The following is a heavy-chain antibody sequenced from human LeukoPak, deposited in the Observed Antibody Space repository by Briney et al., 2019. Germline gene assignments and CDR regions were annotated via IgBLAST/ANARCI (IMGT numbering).Heavy chain of an antibody. CDR2: IYPDDSDT. CDR1: GYSFTSNW. V-gene: IGHV5-51*01. D-gene: IGHD4/OR15-4a*01. Sequence: NTGESLNISCKASGYSFTSNWIGWVRQMPGKGLEWMGIIYPDDSDTRYSPSFQGQVTISADKSISTAYLQWSSLKASDTAMYYCATMVMTTRAFDYWGQGTLVTVSS. CDR3: ATMVMTTRAFDY. J-gene: IGHJ4*02.